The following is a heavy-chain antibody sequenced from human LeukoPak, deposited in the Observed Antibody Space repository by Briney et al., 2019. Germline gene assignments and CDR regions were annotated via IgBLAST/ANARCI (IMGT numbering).Heavy chain of an antibody. CDR3: VTKTGYGSGSYYGADY. V-gene: IGHV3-30-3*01. CDR1: GFTFRSYT. CDR2: ISYDGNYK. J-gene: IGHJ4*02. D-gene: IGHD3-10*01. Sequence: GGSLRLSCAASGFTFRSYTLRWVRQAPGKGLEWVALISYDGNYKEYADSVKGRFTISRDNSKNTLYVQMNSLRADDTAIYYCVTKTGYGSGSYYGADYWGQGTLVTVSS.